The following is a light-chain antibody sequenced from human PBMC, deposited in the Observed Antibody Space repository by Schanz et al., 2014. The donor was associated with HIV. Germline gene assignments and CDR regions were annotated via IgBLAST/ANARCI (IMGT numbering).Light chain of an antibody. CDR3: SSYTSSSTVV. CDR2: DVR. J-gene: IGLJ3*02. V-gene: IGLV2-14*03. CDR1: SSDIGGSDS. Sequence: QSALTQPASVSGSPGQSITISCSGTSSDIGGSDSVSRDQQHPGRAPKVLIYDVRDRPSGVSNRFSGSKSGNTASLTISGLQAEDEADYYCSSYTSSSTVVFGGGTKLTVL.